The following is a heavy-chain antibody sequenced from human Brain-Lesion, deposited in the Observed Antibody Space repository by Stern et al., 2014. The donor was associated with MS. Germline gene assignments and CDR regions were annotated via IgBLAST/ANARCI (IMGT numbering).Heavy chain of an antibody. D-gene: IGHD3-22*01. V-gene: IGHV4-30-4*01. J-gene: IGHJ4*02. CDR3: ARGESSRYYYYFDY. CDR2: IYYIGST. Sequence: DQLVESGPGLVKPSQTLSLTFHVSGDSISSGDNYWSWIRQSPGKGLEWIGYIYYIGSTFYNPSLKSRVTISVDTSQNQFSLRLSSVTAADTAVYYCARGESSRYYYYFDYWGQGTLVTVSS. CDR1: GDSISSGDNY.